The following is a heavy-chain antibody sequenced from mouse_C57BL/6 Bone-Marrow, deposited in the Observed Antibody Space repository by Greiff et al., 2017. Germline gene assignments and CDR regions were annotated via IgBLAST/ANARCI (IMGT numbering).Heavy chain of an antibody. J-gene: IGHJ2*01. CDR1: GYAFSSYW. CDR3: ARESSSYYFDY. CDR2: IYPGDGDT. D-gene: IGHD1-1*01. Sequence: VQVVESGAELVKPGASVKISCKASGYAFSSYWMNWVKQRPGKGLEWIGQIYPGDGDTNYNGKFKGKATLTADKSSSTAYMQLSSLTSEDSAVYFCARESSSYYFDYWGQGTTLTVSS. V-gene: IGHV1-80*01.